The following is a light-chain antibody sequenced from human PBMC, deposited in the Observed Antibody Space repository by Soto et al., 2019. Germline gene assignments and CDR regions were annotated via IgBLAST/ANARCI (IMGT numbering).Light chain of an antibody. CDR3: QHYNGWPPWT. J-gene: IGKJ1*01. CDR2: GAS. CDR1: QSVGNY. V-gene: IGKV3-15*01. Sequence: EIVMTQSPATLSVSPGERATLSCRASQSVGNYLAWYQQKRGQAPRLLIYGASTRATGIPARFSGSGSGTEFTLIIRSLQSEDFAVYYCQHYNGWPPWTFGQGTKVEIK.